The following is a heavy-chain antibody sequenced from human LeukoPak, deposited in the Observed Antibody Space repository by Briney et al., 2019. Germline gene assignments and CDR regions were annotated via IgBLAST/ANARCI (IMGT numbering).Heavy chain of an antibody. D-gene: IGHD2-21*02. CDR1: GFTFSSYE. CDR3: ARKGEVTAPTKNAFDI. CDR2: ISSSGSTI. J-gene: IGHJ3*02. Sequence: AGGSLRLSCAASGFTFSSYEMNWVRQAPGKGLEWVSYISSSGSTIYYADSVKGRFTIPRDNAKNSLYLQMNSLRAEDTAVYFCARKGEVTAPTKNAFDIWGQGTMVTVSS. V-gene: IGHV3-48*03.